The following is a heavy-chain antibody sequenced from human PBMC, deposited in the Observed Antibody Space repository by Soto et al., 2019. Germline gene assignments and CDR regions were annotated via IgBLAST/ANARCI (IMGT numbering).Heavy chain of an antibody. V-gene: IGHV4-34*01. Sequence: SETLSLTCAVYGGSFSGYYWSWIRQPPGKGLEWIGEINHSGSTNYNPSLKSRVTISVDTSKNQFSLKLSSVTAADTAVYYCARVWGIAARPMGSNWFDPWGQGTLVTVSS. D-gene: IGHD6-6*01. CDR2: INHSGST. CDR1: GGSFSGYY. J-gene: IGHJ5*02. CDR3: ARVWGIAARPMGSNWFDP.